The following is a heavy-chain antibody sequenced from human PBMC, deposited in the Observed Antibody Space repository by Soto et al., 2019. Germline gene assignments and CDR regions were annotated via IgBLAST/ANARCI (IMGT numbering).Heavy chain of an antibody. V-gene: IGHV1-46*01. CDR3: ARAGQIRDGYFLDHWFDP. CDR1: GYTFISYY. CDR2: INPSGGIT. J-gene: IGHJ5*02. Sequence: GASVKVSCKASGYTFISYYLHWMRQAPGQGLEWMGLINPSGGITRYAQKFQGRVTVTSDTSTSTAYMELSSLRSEDTAVFYCARAGQIRDGYFLDHWFDPWGQGTLVTVSS. D-gene: IGHD5-12*01.